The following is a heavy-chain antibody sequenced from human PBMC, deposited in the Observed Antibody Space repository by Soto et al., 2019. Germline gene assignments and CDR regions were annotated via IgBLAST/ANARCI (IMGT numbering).Heavy chain of an antibody. V-gene: IGHV3-23*01. CDR2: ISGSGGST. J-gene: IGHJ4*02. Sequence: GGSLRLSCAASGVTFSSYAMSWVRQAPGKGLEWVSAISGSGGSTYYADSVKGRFTISRDNSKNTLYLQMNSLRAEDTAVYYCAKDATIFGVVPASFDYWGQGTLVTVSS. CDR3: AKDATIFGVVPASFDY. D-gene: IGHD3-3*01. CDR1: GVTFSSYA.